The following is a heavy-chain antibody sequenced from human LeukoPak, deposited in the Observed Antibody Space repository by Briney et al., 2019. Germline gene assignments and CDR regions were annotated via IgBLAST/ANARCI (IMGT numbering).Heavy chain of an antibody. J-gene: IGHJ4*02. CDR3: ARHLAGYYDSSGYVFDY. CDR2: IYYSGST. CDR1: GGSISSYY. Sequence: SETLSLTCTVSGGSISSYYWSWIRQPPGKGLEWIGYIYYSGSTNYNPSLKSRVTISVDTSKNQFPLKLSSVTAADAAVYYCARHLAGYYDSSGYVFDYWGQGTLVTVSS. D-gene: IGHD3-22*01. V-gene: IGHV4-59*08.